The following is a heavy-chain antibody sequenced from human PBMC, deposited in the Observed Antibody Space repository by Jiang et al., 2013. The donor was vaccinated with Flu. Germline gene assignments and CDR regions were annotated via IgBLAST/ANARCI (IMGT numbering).Heavy chain of an antibody. V-gene: IGHV4-59*08. Sequence: SGPGLVKPSETLSLTCSVSGGSISDYYWSWIRQSPGKGLEWIGYVYYTGRINYNPSLKSRVTLSVDASKNQFSLRLSSVTAADTAVYYCVSHDIVANVGLDVWGQGTRVIVSS. D-gene: IGHD2-15*01. J-gene: IGHJ6*02. CDR3: VSHDIVANVGLDV. CDR1: GGSISDYY. CDR2: VYYTGRI.